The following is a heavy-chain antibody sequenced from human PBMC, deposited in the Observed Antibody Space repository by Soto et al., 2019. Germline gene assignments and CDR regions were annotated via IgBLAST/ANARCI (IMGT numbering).Heavy chain of an antibody. J-gene: IGHJ3*02. D-gene: IGHD3-3*01. V-gene: IGHV3-9*01. CDR1: GFTFDDYA. Sequence: GGSLRLSCAASGFTFDDYAMHWVRQAPGKGLEWVSGISWNSGSIGYADSVKGRFTISRDNAKNSMYLQMNSLSAEATDSYYCAKALYYDFWSGYHHDAFDIWGQGTMVTVSS. CDR3: AKALYYDFWSGYHHDAFDI. CDR2: ISWNSGSI.